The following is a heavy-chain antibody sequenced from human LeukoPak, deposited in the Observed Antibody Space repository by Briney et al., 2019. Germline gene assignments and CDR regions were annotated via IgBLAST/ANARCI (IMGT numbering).Heavy chain of an antibody. D-gene: IGHD3-22*01. CDR2: IYYDGSLN. CDR1: GFTFSTYA. CDR3: ARDGDDSTGFSDY. V-gene: IGHV3-30*04. Sequence: TGGSLRLSCAASGFTFSTYAMHWVRQAPGKGLEWVAVIYYDGSLNNYAYSVKGRFSISRDNPKNTLYLQMNSLRPEDTAVYYCARDGDDSTGFSDYWGQGTLVTVSS. J-gene: IGHJ4*02.